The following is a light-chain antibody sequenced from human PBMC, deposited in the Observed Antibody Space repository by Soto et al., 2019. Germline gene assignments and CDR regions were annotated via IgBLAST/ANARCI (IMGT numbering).Light chain of an antibody. V-gene: IGLV1-47*01. CDR2: MTN. CDR3: ATWDNKLSGPV. Sequence: QSVLTQPPSASGTPGQTVTISCSGGWYNIGKNLGYWYQQLPGTAPKLLIYMTNQRPSGVPDRFSGSKSGSSASLAVSGLRSEDEAVYYCATWDNKLSGPVFGGGTKLTVL. CDR1: WYNIGKNL. J-gene: IGLJ3*02.